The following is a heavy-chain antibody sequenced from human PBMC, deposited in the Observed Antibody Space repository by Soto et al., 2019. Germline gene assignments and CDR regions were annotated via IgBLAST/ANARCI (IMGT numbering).Heavy chain of an antibody. D-gene: IGHD3-22*01. V-gene: IGHV3-7*04. CDR1: GFTFSSYW. CDR2: IKPDGSEK. Sequence: EVQLVESGGGLVQPGGSVRLSCAASGFTFSSYWMSWVRQAPGKGLEWVANIKPDGSEKYYVDSVKGRFTMSRDNAKNSLYLQMNSLRAEDTAVYYCARGDYYDSSGPFSDAFDIWGQGTMVTVSS. CDR3: ARGDYYDSSGPFSDAFDI. J-gene: IGHJ3*02.